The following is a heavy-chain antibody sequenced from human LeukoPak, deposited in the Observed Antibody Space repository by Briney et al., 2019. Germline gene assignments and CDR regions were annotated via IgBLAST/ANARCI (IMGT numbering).Heavy chain of an antibody. V-gene: IGHV3-15*01. J-gene: IGHJ4*02. CDR3: AKASRIWSGYLDY. CDR1: GFTFSNAW. Sequence: GGSLRLSCAASGFTFSNAWMSWVRQAPGKGLEWVGRIKSKTDGGTTDYAAPVKGRFTISRDNSKNTLYLQMNSLRAEDTAVYYCAKASRIWSGYLDYWGQGTLVTVSS. D-gene: IGHD3-3*01. CDR2: IKSKTDGGTT.